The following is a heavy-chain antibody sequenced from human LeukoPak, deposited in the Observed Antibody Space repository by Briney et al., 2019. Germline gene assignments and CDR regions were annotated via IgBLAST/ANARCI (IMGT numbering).Heavy chain of an antibody. J-gene: IGHJ4*02. Sequence: GGSLRLSCAASGFTFSSYTMHWVRQAPGKGLEWVAVISYDGSNKYYADSVKGRFTISRDNSKNTLYLQMNSLRAEDTAVYYCARDRDIVVVPAAYLFDYWGQGTLVTVSS. CDR3: ARDRDIVVVPAAYLFDY. D-gene: IGHD2-2*01. V-gene: IGHV3-30-3*01. CDR2: ISYDGSNK. CDR1: GFTFSSYT.